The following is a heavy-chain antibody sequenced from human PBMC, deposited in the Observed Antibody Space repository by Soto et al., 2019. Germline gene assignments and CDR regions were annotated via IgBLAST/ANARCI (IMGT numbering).Heavy chain of an antibody. CDR1: GFTLSDHY. CDR2: TQSRGNTYTT. J-gene: IGHJ4*01. D-gene: IGHD3-10*01. V-gene: IGHV3-72*01. Sequence: EVQLVESGGALVQPGGSLRLSCAASGFTLSDHYMDWVRQAPGRGLEWVGRTQSRGNTYTTYYAASVKGRFSISRDDSENSLYLQMNSLKIEDTAVYFCAGADLGDGFNIWWGLGTLVTVSS. CDR3: AGADLGDGFNIW.